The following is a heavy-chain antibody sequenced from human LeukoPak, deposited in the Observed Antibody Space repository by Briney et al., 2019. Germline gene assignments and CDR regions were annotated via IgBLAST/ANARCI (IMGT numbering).Heavy chain of an antibody. D-gene: IGHD5-18*01. CDR3: ATREYSYNPFDY. V-gene: IGHV3-23*01. Sequence: GGSVRLSCAASGFTFSSYAMSWVRQAPGQGLEWVSAISGSGGSTYYADSVKGWFTISRDNSTNTLYLQMNSLRAEDTAVYDCATREYSYNPFDYWGQRTLVTVSS. J-gene: IGHJ4*02. CDR1: GFTFSSYA. CDR2: ISGSGGST.